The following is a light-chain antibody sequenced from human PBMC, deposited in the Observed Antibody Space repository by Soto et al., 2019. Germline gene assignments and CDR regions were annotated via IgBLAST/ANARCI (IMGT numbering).Light chain of an antibody. V-gene: IGKV1-5*01. CDR2: DAS. CDR3: QQCYMGWT. CDR1: QSISRS. J-gene: IGKJ1*01. Sequence: DIQMTQSPCTLSASVGDRVTITCRASQSISRSLAWYQHQPGKAPKLLIYDASSLESGVPSRFSGIGSGTEFTLSISSLQPEDFGTYYCQQCYMGWTFGQGTKV.